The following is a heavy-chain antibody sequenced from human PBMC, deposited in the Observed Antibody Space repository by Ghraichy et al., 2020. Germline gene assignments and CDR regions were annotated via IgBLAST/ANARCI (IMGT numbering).Heavy chain of an antibody. V-gene: IGHV3-64*01. CDR3: ARGGMVVVPAAPDY. CDR2: ISSNGGST. Sequence: GGSLRLSCAASGFTFSSYAMHWVRQAPGKGLEYVSAISSNGGSTYYANSVKGRFTISSDNSKNTLYLQMGSLRAEDMAVYYCARGGMVVVPAAPDYWGQGTMVTVSS. J-gene: IGHJ4*02. CDR1: GFTFSSYA. D-gene: IGHD2-2*01.